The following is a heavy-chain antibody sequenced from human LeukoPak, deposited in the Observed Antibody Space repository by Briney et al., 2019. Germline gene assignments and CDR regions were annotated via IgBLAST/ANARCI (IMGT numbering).Heavy chain of an antibody. J-gene: IGHJ4*02. Sequence: SETLSLTCAVYGGSFSGYYWSWIRQPPGKGLEWIGHIYYTGTTHYNPSLQSRVSISIDTSKNQFSLKLRSVTAVDTAVYYCARWGHFDTSGYFVADYWGQGTLITVSS. CDR1: GGSFSGYY. D-gene: IGHD3-22*01. V-gene: IGHV4-59*01. CDR3: ARWGHFDTSGYFVADY. CDR2: IYYTGTT.